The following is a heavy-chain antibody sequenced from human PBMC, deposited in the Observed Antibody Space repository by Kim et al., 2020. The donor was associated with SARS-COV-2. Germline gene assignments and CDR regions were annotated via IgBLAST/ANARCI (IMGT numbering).Heavy chain of an antibody. V-gene: IGHV7-4-1*02. Sequence: ASVKVSCKASGYTFTDYAMNWVRQAPGQGLEWMGWINNIGNPTYAQGFTGRFVFSLDYSVSTAHLQISSLTAEDTAVYYCGPGGMDVWVQGTTGTVSS. CDR3: GPGGMDV. J-gene: IGHJ6*02. CDR1: GYTFTDYA. CDR2: INNIGNP.